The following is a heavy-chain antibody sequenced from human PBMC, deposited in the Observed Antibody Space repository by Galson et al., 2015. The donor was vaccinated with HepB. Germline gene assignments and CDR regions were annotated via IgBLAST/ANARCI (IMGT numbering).Heavy chain of an antibody. CDR1: GFTFSSYA. CDR2: ISYDGSNK. J-gene: IGHJ6*02. D-gene: IGHD5-18*01. V-gene: IGHV3-30*04. CDR3: ARDLLWLRGYYYYYGMDV. Sequence: SLRPSCAASGFTFSSYAMHWVRQAPGKGLEWVAVISYDGSNKYYADSVKGRFTISRDNSKNTLYLQMNSLRAEDTAVYYCARDLLWLRGYYYYYGMDVWGQGTTVTVSS.